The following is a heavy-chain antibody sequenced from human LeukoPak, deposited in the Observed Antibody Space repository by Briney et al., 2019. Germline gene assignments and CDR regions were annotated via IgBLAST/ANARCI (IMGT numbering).Heavy chain of an antibody. D-gene: IGHD4-17*01. CDR2: IMPLFGTA. CDR3: ARDVHGDYGSGWFDP. J-gene: IGHJ5*02. Sequence: SVKVSCKASGGTFNNSAVSWVRQAPGQGLEWLGGIMPLFGTAGYAQKFQGRVTITKDESTRTVYLELTSLTSDDTAVYYCARDVHGDYGSGWFDPWGQGTLVSVSS. V-gene: IGHV1-69*05. CDR1: GGTFNNSA.